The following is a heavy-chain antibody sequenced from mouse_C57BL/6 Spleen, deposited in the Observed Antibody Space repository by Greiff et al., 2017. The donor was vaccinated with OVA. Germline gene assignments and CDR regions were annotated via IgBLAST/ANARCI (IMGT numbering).Heavy chain of an antibody. J-gene: IGHJ4*01. CDR3: ARDGSGYVGAMDY. CDR2: INYDGSST. Sequence: EVQVVESEGGLVQPGSSMKLSCTASGFTFSDYYMAWVRQVPEKGLEWVANINYDGSSTYYLDSLKSRFIISRDNAKNILYLQMSSLKSEDTATYYCARDGSGYVGAMDYWGQGTSVTVSS. V-gene: IGHV5-16*01. CDR1: GFTFSDYY. D-gene: IGHD3-2*02.